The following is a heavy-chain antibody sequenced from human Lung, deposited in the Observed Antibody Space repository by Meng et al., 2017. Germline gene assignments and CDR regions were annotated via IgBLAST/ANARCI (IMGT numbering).Heavy chain of an antibody. V-gene: IGHV3-30*01. CDR3: ARDKPPNDV. CDR2: MSFDGAQI. J-gene: IGHJ2*01. Sequence: VARVGFGGGWVRPGGSLRPSCARSGFTFNTLAMHWVRQAPGKWLVWVSLMSFDGAQIYYSDSVRGRFTNSRDNSKNTLYLQMNSLRAEDTAVYYCARDKPPNDVWGRGTLVTVSS. CDR1: GFTFNTLA.